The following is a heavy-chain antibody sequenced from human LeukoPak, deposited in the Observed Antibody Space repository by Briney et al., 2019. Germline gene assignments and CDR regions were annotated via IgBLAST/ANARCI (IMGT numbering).Heavy chain of an antibody. J-gene: IGHJ2*01. D-gene: IGHD2-2*01. V-gene: IGHV4-61*02. Sequence: SQTLSLICTVSGGSISSGSYYWSWIRQPAGKGLEWIGRIYTSGSTNYNPSLKSRVTISVDTSKNQFSLKLSSVTAADTAVYYCARAPDWYFDLWGRGTLVTVSS. CDR3: ARAPDWYFDL. CDR2: IYTSGST. CDR1: GGSISSGSYY.